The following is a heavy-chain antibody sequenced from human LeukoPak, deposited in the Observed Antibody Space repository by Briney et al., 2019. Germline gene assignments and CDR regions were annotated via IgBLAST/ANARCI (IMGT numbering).Heavy chain of an antibody. CDR1: GGSISSGSYY. J-gene: IGHJ5*02. D-gene: IGHD1-26*01. V-gene: IGHV4-61*02. CDR3: ARDRGSYLFQGWFDP. Sequence: SETLSLTCTVSGGSISSGSYYWSWIRQPAGKGLEWIGRIYTSGSTNYNPSLKSRVTISVDTSKNQFSLKLSSVTAAHTAVYYCARDRGSYLFQGWFDPWGQGTLVTVSS. CDR2: IYTSGST.